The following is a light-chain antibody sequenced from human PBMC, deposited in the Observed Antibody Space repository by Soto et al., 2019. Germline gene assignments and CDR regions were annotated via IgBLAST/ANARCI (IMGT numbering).Light chain of an antibody. CDR1: SSNIGSHY. J-gene: IGLJ1*01. Sequence: QSLLTQPPSLSAAPGQKVTISCSGRSSNIGSHYVSWYQQFPGTAPKLLIYDNNQRPSGIPDRFSASKSGTSATLGITGLQPGDEADYYCGTWDSSLTAGVFGTGTKVTGL. CDR3: GTWDSSLTAGV. V-gene: IGLV1-51*01. CDR2: DNN.